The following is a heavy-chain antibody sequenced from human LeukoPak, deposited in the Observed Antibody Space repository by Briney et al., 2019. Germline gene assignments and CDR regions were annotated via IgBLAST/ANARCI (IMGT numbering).Heavy chain of an antibody. CDR2: SYYSGST. J-gene: IGHJ5*02. CDR1: GGPISSYY. CDR3: ARTTEACSSTSCYQYWFDP. Sequence: SETLSLTCTVSGGPISSYYWSWIRQPPGKGLEWIGYSYYSGSTSYNPSLKSRVTISVDTSKNQISLKVRSVTAADTAVYYCARTTEACSSTSCYQYWFDPWGQGNLVTVSS. D-gene: IGHD2-2*01. V-gene: IGHV4-59*01.